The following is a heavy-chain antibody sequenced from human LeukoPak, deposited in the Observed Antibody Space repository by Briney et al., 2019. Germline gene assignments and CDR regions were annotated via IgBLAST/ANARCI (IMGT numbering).Heavy chain of an antibody. D-gene: IGHD2-8*02. V-gene: IGHV3-30*04. CDR3: AKPRTTGLGWAQFDY. J-gene: IGHJ4*02. Sequence: GGSLRLSCVASGLTFSNSAMHWVRQAPGKGLEWVAIMSFDGSHERYGDSVKGRWTISRDNSRNTLYLEMNSLRPEDTAIYYCAKPRTTGLGWAQFDYWGQGSLVTVSS. CDR1: GLTFSNSA. CDR2: MSFDGSHE.